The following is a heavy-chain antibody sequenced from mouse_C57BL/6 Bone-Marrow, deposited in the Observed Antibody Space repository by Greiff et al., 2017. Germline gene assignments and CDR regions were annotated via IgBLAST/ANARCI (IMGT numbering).Heavy chain of an antibody. CDR1: GYAFSSYW. V-gene: IGHV1-80*01. CDR3: ARSYYGGYAMDD. J-gene: IGHJ4*01. CDR2: IYPGDGDT. D-gene: IGHD1-1*01. Sequence: QVQLKESGAELVKPGASVKISCKASGYAFSSYWMNWVKQRPGKGLEWLGQIYPGDGDTNYNGKFKGKATLTADKCSSTAYMQLSSLTAEDSAVYFCARSYYGGYAMDDWGQGTSVTVSS.